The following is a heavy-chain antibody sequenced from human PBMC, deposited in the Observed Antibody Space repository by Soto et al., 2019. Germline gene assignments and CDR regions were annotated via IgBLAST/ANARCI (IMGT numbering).Heavy chain of an antibody. CDR1: GFTFSSYS. CDR3: ARDLGYYDSSGYSYYYYGMDV. Sequence: GGSLRLSCAASGFTFSSYSMNWVRQAPGKGLEWVSYISSSSSTIYYADSVKGRFTISRDNAKNSLYLQMNSLRDEDTAVYYCARDLGYYDSSGYSYYYYGMDVSGQGTTVTVSS. D-gene: IGHD3-22*01. CDR2: ISSSSSTI. J-gene: IGHJ6*02. V-gene: IGHV3-48*02.